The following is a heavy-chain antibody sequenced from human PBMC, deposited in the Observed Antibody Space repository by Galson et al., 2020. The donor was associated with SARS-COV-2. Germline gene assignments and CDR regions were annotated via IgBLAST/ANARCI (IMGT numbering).Heavy chain of an antibody. CDR3: VRLGSGSYGGRLCVC. Sequence: SETLSLTRTVSGHSITSRSSYWGWIRQPPGAGLEWNVSIYYTGITYYNPSLKSRVTISGDTARNQFSLKMRSVTAAATAVHYCVRLGSGSYGGRLCVCWGRGALVIVSS. V-gene: IGHV4-39*01. CDR1: GHSITSRSSY. J-gene: IGHJ4*02. CDR2: IYYTGIT. D-gene: IGHD6-19*01.